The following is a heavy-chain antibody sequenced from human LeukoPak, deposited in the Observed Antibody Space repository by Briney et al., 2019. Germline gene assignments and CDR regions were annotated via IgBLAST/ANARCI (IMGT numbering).Heavy chain of an antibody. CDR1: GYTFSSYS. Sequence: GGSLRLSCAASGYTFSSYSMNWVRQAPGKGREWGSYISSSSSTIFYADSVKGRFTISRDNAKNSLYLQMKSLRAEDTAVYHCARDRAGSGYHDACDICGPGKMGTASS. V-gene: IGHV3-48*01. D-gene: IGHD3-22*01. CDR2: ISSSSSTI. J-gene: IGHJ3*02. CDR3: ARDRAGSGYHDACDI.